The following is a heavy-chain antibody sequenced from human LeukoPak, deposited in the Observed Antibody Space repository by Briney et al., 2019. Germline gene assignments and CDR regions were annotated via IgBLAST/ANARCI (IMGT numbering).Heavy chain of an antibody. J-gene: IGHJ6*03. CDR1: GGTFSTYA. D-gene: IGHD3-22*01. V-gene: IGHV1-69*06. CDR2: IIPIFGTT. Sequence: ASVKVSCKASGGTFSTYAISWVRQAPGQGLEWMGGIIPIFGTTNYAQKFQGRVTITADKSTSTAYMELSSLRSDDTAVYYCARDTAYYYDSSGYPRGYYYMDVWGKGTTVTVSS. CDR3: ARDTAYYYDSSGYPRGYYYMDV.